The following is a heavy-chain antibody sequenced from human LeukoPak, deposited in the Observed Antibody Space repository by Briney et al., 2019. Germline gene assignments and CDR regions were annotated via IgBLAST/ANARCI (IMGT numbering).Heavy chain of an antibody. CDR2: ISAYNGNT. D-gene: IGHD2-21*02. Sequence: ASVKVSCEASGYTFTSYGISWVRQAPGQGLEWMGWISAYNGNTNYAQKLQGRVTMTTDTSTSTAYMELRSLRSDDTAVHYCALHVLLFGWRNWFDPWGQGTLVTVSS. J-gene: IGHJ5*02. CDR3: ALHVLLFGWRNWFDP. CDR1: GYTFTSYG. V-gene: IGHV1-18*04.